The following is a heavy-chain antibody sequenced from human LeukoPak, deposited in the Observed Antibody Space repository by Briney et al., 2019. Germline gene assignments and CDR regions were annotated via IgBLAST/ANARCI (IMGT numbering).Heavy chain of an antibody. CDR3: ARARSYGMDV. CDR1: GGSFSGYY. J-gene: IGHJ6*02. Sequence: SETLSLTCAVYGGSFSGYYWSWIRQPPGKGLEWIGEINHSGSTNYNPSLKSRVTISVDPSKNQFSLKLSSVTAADTAVYYCARARSYGMDVWGQGTTVTVSS. V-gene: IGHV4-34*01. CDR2: INHSGST. D-gene: IGHD3-3*01.